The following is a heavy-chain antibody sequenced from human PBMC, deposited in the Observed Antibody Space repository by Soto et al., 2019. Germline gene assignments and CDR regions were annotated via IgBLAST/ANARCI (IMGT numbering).Heavy chain of an antibody. Sequence: GSLRLSCAATGFNFGSYAMGWVRQAPGKGLEWIGEINHSGSTNYNPSLKSRVTISVDTSKNQFSLKLSSVTAADTAVYYCATARPIVVVVGAHGMDVCGQGTTVTVSS. V-gene: IGHV4-34*08. J-gene: IGHJ6*02. CDR2: INHSGST. CDR3: ATARPIVVVVGAHGMDV. D-gene: IGHD2-15*01. CDR1: GFNFGSYA.